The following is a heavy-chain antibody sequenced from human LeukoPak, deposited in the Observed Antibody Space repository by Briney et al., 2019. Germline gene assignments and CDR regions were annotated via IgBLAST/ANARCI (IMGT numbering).Heavy chain of an antibody. V-gene: IGHV1-18*01. D-gene: IGHD3-22*01. Sequence: ASVKVSCKASGYTFTSYGISWVRQAPGQGLEWMGWISAYNGNTNYAQKLQGRVTMTTDTSTSTAYMELRSLRSEDTAVYYCARDYYDSSGYWGLTYYYGMDVWGQGTTVTVSS. CDR2: ISAYNGNT. CDR3: ARDYYDSSGYWGLTYYYGMDV. J-gene: IGHJ6*02. CDR1: GYTFTSYG.